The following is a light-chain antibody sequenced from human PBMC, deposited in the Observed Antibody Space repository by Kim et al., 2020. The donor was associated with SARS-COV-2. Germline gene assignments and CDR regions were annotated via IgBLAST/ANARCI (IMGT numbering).Light chain of an antibody. Sequence: VSPGERATLSCRASQSVNSNLAWFQQKPGQAPRLIIYGASTRATGIPARFSGSGSGTEFTLTISSLQSEDFAVYYCQHYNNWPRRTFGQGTKLEIK. CDR3: QHYNNWPRRT. CDR1: QSVNSN. V-gene: IGKV3-15*01. CDR2: GAS. J-gene: IGKJ2*01.